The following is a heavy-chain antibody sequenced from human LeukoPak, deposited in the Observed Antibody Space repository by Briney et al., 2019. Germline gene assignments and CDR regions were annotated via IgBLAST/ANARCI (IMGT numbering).Heavy chain of an antibody. Sequence: GASVKVSCTASGYTFVTYGINWVRQAPGQGLEWMGWISAYNGNTNYAQKLQGRVTMTTDTSTSTAYMELRSLRSDDTAVYYCARVVILEWPRSYYYYYMDVWGKGTTVTVSS. CDR1: GYTFVTYG. D-gene: IGHD3-3*01. CDR2: ISAYNGNT. CDR3: ARVVILEWPRSYYYYYMDV. J-gene: IGHJ6*03. V-gene: IGHV1-18*01.